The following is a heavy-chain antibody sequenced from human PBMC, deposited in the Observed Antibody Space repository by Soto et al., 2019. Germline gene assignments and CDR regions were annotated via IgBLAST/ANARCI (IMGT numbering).Heavy chain of an antibody. CDR3: AKAHKTSPDVAYAFDI. CDR1: GFTFDDYA. J-gene: IGHJ3*02. CDR2: ISWNSGSI. V-gene: IGHV3-9*01. Sequence: PGGSLRLSCAASGFTFDDYAMHWVRQAPGKGLEWVSGISWNSGSIGYADSVKGRFTISRDNAKNSLYLQMNSLRAEDTALYYCAKAHKTSPDVAYAFDIWGQGTMVTVSS. D-gene: IGHD2-2*01.